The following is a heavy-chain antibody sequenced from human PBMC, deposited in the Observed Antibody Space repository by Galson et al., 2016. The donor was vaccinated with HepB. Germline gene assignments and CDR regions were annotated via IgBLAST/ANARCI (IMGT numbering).Heavy chain of an antibody. V-gene: IGHV3-7*03. J-gene: IGHJ4*02. D-gene: IGHD6-19*01. CDR2: IEKDGSEK. Sequence: SLRLSCAVSGLTFNIQYMSWVRQAPGKGLEWVANIEKDGSEKNYVDSVKGRFTISRDNAKNSAYLQMNNVRAEDTAIYYCVAGAGWLPDYWGQGTLVGVSS. CDR1: GLTFNIQY. CDR3: VAGAGWLPDY.